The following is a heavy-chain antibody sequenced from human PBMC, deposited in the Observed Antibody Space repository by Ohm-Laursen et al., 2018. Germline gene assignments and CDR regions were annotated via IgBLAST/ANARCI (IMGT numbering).Heavy chain of an antibody. V-gene: IGHV3-23*01. CDR2: ISGSGGTT. CDR3: AKVGWGFDRGWFDS. D-gene: IGHD2-21*01. J-gene: IGHJ5*01. Sequence: SLRLSRTASGFTFYTYALNWVRQAPGKGLEWVSTISGSGGTTYYADSVKGRFTISRDNPKNTLYLQMNSLRAEDTAIYYCAKVGWGFDRGWFDSWGQGTLVTVSS. CDR1: GFTFYTYA.